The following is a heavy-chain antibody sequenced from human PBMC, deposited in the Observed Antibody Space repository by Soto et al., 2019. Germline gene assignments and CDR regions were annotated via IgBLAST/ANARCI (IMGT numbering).Heavy chain of an antibody. D-gene: IGHD3-10*01. J-gene: IGHJ4*02. Sequence: GASVKVSCKVSGYTLTELSMHWVRQAPGQGLEWMGWINAGNGNTKYSQKFQGRVTITRDTSASTAYMELSSLRSEDTAVYYCARAGWFGDDSTDYWGQGTLVTVSS. CDR3: ARAGWFGDDSTDY. CDR1: GYTLTELS. V-gene: IGHV1-3*01. CDR2: INAGNGNT.